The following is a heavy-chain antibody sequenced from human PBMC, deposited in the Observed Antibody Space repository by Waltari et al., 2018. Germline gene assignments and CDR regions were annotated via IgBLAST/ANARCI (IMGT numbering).Heavy chain of an antibody. CDR1: GSTLTSYE. Sequence: QVQLVQSGPVVKTPGTSAKVSCKPSGSTLTSYEIHWVLQATGQGREWMGWMNPNSGNTGYALKFQGRVTMTRNTSISTAYMELSSLRSEDTAVYYCARRPLHRVYYYYMDVWGKGTTVTVSS. CDR2: MNPNSGNT. J-gene: IGHJ6*03. D-gene: IGHD1-26*01. V-gene: IGHV1-8*01. CDR3: ARRPLHRVYYYYMDV.